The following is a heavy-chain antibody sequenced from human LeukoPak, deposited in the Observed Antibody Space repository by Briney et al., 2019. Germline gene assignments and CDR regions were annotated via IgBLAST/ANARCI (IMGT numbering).Heavy chain of an antibody. J-gene: IGHJ6*02. CDR1: GYTFTSYD. D-gene: IGHD2-2*01. V-gene: IGHV1-8*01. Sequence: ASVKVSCKASGYTFTSYDINWVRQATGQGLEWMGWKNPNSGRTGFAQKFQGRLTMTTDTSISTAYMELSSLTSEDTAVYYCASGPLSTHGMDVWGQGTTVTVSS. CDR2: KNPNSGRT. CDR3: ASGPLSTHGMDV.